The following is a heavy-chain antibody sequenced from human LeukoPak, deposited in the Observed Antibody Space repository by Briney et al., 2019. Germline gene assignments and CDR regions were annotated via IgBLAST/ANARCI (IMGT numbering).Heavy chain of an antibody. CDR1: GGSFSGYY. CDR3: ARHRKRSGGYFGSGHDGFDI. V-gene: IGHV4-34*01. D-gene: IGHD3-22*01. Sequence: SETLSLTCAVYGGSFSGYYWSWIRQPPGKGLEWIGEINHSGGTNYIPSLESRVTLSVDTSKNQFSLNLDSVTAADTAVYYCARHRKRSGGYFGSGHDGFDIWGQETMVTVSS. J-gene: IGHJ3*02. CDR2: INHSGGT.